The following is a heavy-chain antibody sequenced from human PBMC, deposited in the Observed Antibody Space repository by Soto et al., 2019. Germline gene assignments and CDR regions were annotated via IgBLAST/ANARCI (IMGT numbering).Heavy chain of an antibody. CDR3: ARDEDPYGEPLFSAY. V-gene: IGHV3-21*01. CDR2: ISSSSSYI. Sequence: GGSLRLSCAASGFTFSSYSMNWVRQAPGKGLEWVSSISSSSSYIYYADSVKGRFTISRDNAKNSLYLQMNSLRAEDTAVYYCARDEDPYGEPLFSAYWGQGTLVTISS. CDR1: GFTFSSYS. J-gene: IGHJ4*02. D-gene: IGHD4-17*01.